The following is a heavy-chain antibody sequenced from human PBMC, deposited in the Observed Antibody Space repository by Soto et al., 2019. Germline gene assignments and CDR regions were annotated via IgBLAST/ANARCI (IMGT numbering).Heavy chain of an antibody. Sequence: LSLTCAVSGGSIGIDGYSLSWIRQQAGKGLWWIWYIYHSASTYYNQSLKSRVTISVDRYKNQVSLKLSSVTAGHTDVYTCARRELAYFHYLRRGHLLTV. CDR3: ARRELAYFHY. CDR2: IYHSAST. CDR1: GGSIGIDGYS. J-gene: IGHJ4*02. D-gene: IGHD1-7*01. V-gene: IGHV4-30-2*01.